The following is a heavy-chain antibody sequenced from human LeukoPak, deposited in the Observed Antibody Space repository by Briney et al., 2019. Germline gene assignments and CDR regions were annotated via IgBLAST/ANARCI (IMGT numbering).Heavy chain of an antibody. D-gene: IGHD1-26*01. V-gene: IGHV3-21*01. CDR2: ISSSSSYI. CDR1: GFTFSSYS. J-gene: IGHJ6*03. Sequence: GGSLRLSCAASGFTFSSYSMNWVRQAPGKGLEWVSSISSSSSYIYYADSVKGRFTISRDNAKNLLYLQMNSLRAEDTAVYYCARASMVGATWDYYYYMDVWGKGTTVTVSS. CDR3: ARASMVGATWDYYYYMDV.